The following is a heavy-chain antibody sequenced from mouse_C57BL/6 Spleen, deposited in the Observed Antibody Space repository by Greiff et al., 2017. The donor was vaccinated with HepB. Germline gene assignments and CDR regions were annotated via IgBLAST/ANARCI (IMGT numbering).Heavy chain of an antibody. V-gene: IGHV5-4*01. CDR2: ISDGGSYT. J-gene: IGHJ4*01. CDR1: GFTFSSYA. Sequence: EVKLQESGGGLVKPGGSLKLSCAASGFTFSSYAMSWVRQTPEKRLEWVATISDGGSYTYYPDNVKGRFTISRDNAKNNLYLQMSHLKSEDTAMYYCARDLGSNAMDYWGQGTSVTVSS. CDR3: ARDLGSNAMDY. D-gene: IGHD4-1*01.